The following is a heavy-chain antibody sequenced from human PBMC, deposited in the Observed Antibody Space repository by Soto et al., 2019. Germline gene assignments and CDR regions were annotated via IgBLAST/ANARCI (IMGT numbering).Heavy chain of an antibody. CDR1: GFTFSASA. J-gene: IGHJ3*02. CDR2: IRSKANTYAT. D-gene: IGHD2-15*01. V-gene: IGHV3-73*01. Sequence: GGSLRLSCAASGFTFSASAIHWVRQASGNGLEWVGRIRSKANTYATAYAASVKGRFTISRDDSKNTAYLQMNSLKTEDTALYYCTLANCSGGSCYPAFDIWGQGTMVTVSS. CDR3: TLANCSGGSCYPAFDI.